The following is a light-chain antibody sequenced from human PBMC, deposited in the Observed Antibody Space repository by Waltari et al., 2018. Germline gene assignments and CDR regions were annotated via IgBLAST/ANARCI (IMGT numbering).Light chain of an antibody. CDR2: RNN. CDR3: ASWDGSLGGVI. CDR1: NYNIGNNY. V-gene: IGLV1-47*01. Sequence: QSVLSQPPSASGTPGQRVPITCSGTNYNIGNNYVSWYNQLPGTAPKLLIYRNNQRPSGVPDRFSGSKSGTSASLAISGLRSEDEAHYYCASWDGSLGGVIFGGGTKLTVL. J-gene: IGLJ2*01.